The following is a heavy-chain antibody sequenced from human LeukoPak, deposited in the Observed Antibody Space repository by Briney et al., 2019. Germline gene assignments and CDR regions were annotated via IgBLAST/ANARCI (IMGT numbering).Heavy chain of an antibody. J-gene: IGHJ4*02. V-gene: IGHV4-39*07. Sequence: SETLSLTCIVSGGSISSSSYYWGWIRQPPGKGLEWIGSIYYSGSTYYNPSLKSRVTISVDTSKNQFSLKLSSVTAADTAVYYCAIGGYSGYDTGGFDYWGQGTLVTVSS. CDR2: IYYSGST. CDR3: AIGGYSGYDTGGFDY. D-gene: IGHD5-12*01. CDR1: GGSISSSSYY.